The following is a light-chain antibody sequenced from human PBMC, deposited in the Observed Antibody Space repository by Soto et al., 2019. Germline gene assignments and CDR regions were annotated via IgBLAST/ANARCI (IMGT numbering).Light chain of an antibody. Sequence: EIVLTQSPGSLSVSPGERATLSCRASQSVSFYLAWYQQKPGQAPRLLISDASSRATDVPDRFSGSGSGTDFSLTISRLEPEDFAVYYCQQYGDSPVTFGQGTKVDIK. J-gene: IGKJ1*01. CDR3: QQYGDSPVT. CDR2: DAS. V-gene: IGKV3-20*01. CDR1: QSVSFY.